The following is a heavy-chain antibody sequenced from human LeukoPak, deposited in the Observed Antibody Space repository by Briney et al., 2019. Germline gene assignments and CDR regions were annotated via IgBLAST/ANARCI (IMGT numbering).Heavy chain of an antibody. Sequence: GRSLRLSCAASGFTFSSYGMHWVRQAPGKGLEWVAVISYDGSNKYYADSVKGRFTISRDNSKNTLYLQMNSLRAEDTAVYYCVSSGGLYNWFDPWGQGTLVTVSS. CDR2: ISYDGSNK. J-gene: IGHJ5*02. D-gene: IGHD3-16*02. V-gene: IGHV3-30*03. CDR3: VSSGGLYNWFDP. CDR1: GFTFSSYG.